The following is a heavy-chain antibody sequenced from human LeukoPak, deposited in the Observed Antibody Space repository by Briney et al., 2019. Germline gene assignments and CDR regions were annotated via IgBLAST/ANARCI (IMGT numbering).Heavy chain of an antibody. CDR2: IYWDDDK. CDR1: GFSLSTSGVG. D-gene: IGHD3-9*01. CDR3: ARRGNTYYEIFTGYQYNWFDP. J-gene: IGHJ5*02. Sequence: SGPTLVNPTQTLTLTCTFSGFSLSTSGVGVGWFRQPPGKALEWLALIYWDDDKRYSPSLKSRLTITKDTSQNQVVLTMTNMDPVDTATYYCARRGNTYYEIFTGYQYNWFDPWGQGILVTVSS. V-gene: IGHV2-5*02.